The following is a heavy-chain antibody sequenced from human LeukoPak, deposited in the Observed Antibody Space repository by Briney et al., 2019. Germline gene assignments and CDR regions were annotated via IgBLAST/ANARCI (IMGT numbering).Heavy chain of an antibody. J-gene: IGHJ4*02. CDR1: GFTFSSYW. V-gene: IGHV3-30*03. D-gene: IGHD6-19*01. Sequence: GGSLRLSCAASGFTFSSYWMSWVRQAPGKGLEWVAVIAADGKDKHHADSVRGRFTISRDNSKNTLYLQMNSLRTEDTAVYYCARDRGRIAVYYFDYWGQGTLVTVSS. CDR3: ARDRGRIAVYYFDY. CDR2: IAADGKDK.